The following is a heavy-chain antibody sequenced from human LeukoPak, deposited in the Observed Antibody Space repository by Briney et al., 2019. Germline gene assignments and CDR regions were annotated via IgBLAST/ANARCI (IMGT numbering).Heavy chain of an antibody. V-gene: IGHV3-23*01. CDR1: GFTFGSYA. CDR3: AKDSAPGGWFVLLRSVSDY. J-gene: IGHJ4*02. Sequence: GGSLRLSCAASGFTFGSYAMSWVRQAPGKGLEWVSAISGSGGSTYYADSVKGRFTISRDNSKNTLYLQMNSLRAEDTAVYYCAKDSAPGGWFVLLRSVSDYWGQGTLVTVSS. CDR2: ISGSGGST. D-gene: IGHD2-15*01.